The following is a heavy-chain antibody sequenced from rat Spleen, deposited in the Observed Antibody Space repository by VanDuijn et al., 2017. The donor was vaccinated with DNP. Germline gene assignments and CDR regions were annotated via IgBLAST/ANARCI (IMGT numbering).Heavy chain of an antibody. V-gene: IGHV5-31*01. CDR3: ARDAGGPFDY. J-gene: IGHJ2*01. CDR2: ITNGGGNT. D-gene: IGHD1-11*01. CDR1: GFTFSNYW. Sequence: EVQLVESGGGLVQPGRSLKLSCAASGFTFSNYWMTWIRQVPGKGLEWVASITNGGGNTYYPDSVKGRFTISRDNAKNILYLQMNSLMSEDTATYYCARDAGGPFDYWGQGVMVTVSS.